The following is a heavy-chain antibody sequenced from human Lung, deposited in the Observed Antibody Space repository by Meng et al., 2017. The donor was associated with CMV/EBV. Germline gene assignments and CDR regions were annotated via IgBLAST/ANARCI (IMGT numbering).Heavy chain of an antibody. CDR2: IGHDGNNE. D-gene: IGHD2/OR15-2a*01. V-gene: IGHV3-30*02. CDR1: GFTFGNYA. J-gene: IGHJ4*02. CDR3: GRDYVNSIDH. Sequence: VQLVEAGGGVGQPGGSLRLSCATSGFTFGNYAMHWVRQAPGKGLEWLAFIGHDGNNEQYADSMKGRFTISRDNFNTVYLQMRSLRDEDTALYYCGRDYVNSIDHWGQGTLVTVSS.